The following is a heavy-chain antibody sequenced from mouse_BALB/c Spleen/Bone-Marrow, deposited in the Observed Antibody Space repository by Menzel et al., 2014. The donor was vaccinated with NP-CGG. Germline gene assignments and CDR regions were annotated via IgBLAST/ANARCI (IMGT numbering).Heavy chain of an antibody. V-gene: IGHV4-1*02. D-gene: IGHD2-1*01. CDR1: GFDFSRYW. J-gene: IGHJ2*01. CDR2: INPDSSTI. Sequence: EVQGVESGGGLVQPGGSLKLSCAASGFDFSRYWMSWVRQAPGKGLEWIGEINPDSSTINYTPSLKDKFIISRDNAKNTLYLQMSKVRSEDTALYDCARQGYYGKGDYWGQGTTLTVSS. CDR3: ARQGYYGKGDY.